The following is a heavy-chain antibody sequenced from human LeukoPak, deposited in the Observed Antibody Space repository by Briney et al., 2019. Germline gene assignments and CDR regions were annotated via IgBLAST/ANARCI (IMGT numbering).Heavy chain of an antibody. J-gene: IGHJ4*02. Sequence: GGSLTLSCTASGFVFDEHGMRWVRHVPGKGLEWVSGINWSGGSTGYADPLRGRFTISRDNAKHSLYLQMDSLRAEDTALYYCARAPITSPFYFDYWGQGTLVTVSS. CDR2: INWSGGST. V-gene: IGHV3-20*04. CDR1: GFVFDEHG. D-gene: IGHD2-2*01. CDR3: ARAPITSPFYFDY.